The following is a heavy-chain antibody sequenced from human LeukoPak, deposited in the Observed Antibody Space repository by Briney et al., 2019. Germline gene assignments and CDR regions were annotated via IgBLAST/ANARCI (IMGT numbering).Heavy chain of an antibody. CDR3: ARAPRDYGDYEFDY. J-gene: IGHJ4*02. D-gene: IGHD4-17*01. CDR1: GYTFTSYG. Sequence: GASVKVSCKASGYTFTSYGISWVRQAPGQGLEWMGWVSAYNGNTSYAQKLQGRVTMTIDTSTSTAYMELRSLRSDDTAVYYCARAPRDYGDYEFDYWGQGTPVTVSS. V-gene: IGHV1-18*01. CDR2: VSAYNGNT.